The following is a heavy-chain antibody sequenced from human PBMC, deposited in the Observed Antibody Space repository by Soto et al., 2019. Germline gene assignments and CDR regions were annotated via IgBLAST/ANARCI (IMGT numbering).Heavy chain of an antibody. Sequence: QVQLQQSGAGLLKPSETLSLTCDVYGGSFSGYIWTWIRQTPGKGLQWIGQINHSGSANYNPSLRSRVTISVHTSNSQFSRELSSVTAADTAVYYCARGLISGSHYSGGWYYFDSWGQGTQVTVSS. CDR2: INHSGSA. J-gene: IGHJ4*02. CDR1: GGSFSGYI. V-gene: IGHV4-34*01. D-gene: IGHD1-26*01. CDR3: ARGLISGSHYSGGWYYFDS.